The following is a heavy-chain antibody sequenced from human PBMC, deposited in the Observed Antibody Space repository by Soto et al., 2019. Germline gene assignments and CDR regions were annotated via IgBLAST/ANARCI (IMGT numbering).Heavy chain of an antibody. CDR2: IYYSGST. CDR3: ARDQITCSSTSCYDPWFDP. V-gene: IGHV4-59*01. Sequence: SETLSLTCTVSGGSISSYYWRRIRQPPGKVTEWIRYIYYSGSTNYNPSLKSRVTISVDSSKNHFSLQLSSVTAADTAVYYFARDQITCSSTSCYDPWFDPWGKGTLVTV. D-gene: IGHD2-2*01. J-gene: IGHJ5*02. CDR1: GGSISSYY.